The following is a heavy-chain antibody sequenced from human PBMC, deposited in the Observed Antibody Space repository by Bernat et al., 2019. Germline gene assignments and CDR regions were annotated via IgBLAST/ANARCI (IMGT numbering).Heavy chain of an antibody. CDR3: AREREVGGSVGAFDI. Sequence: QVQLVESGGGLVKPGGSLRLSCAASGFTFSDYYMSWIRQAPGKGLEWVSYISSSSSYTNYADSVKGRFTISRDNAKNSLYLQMNSLRAEDTAVYYCAREREVGGSVGAFDIWGQGTMVTVSS. CDR1: GFTFSDYY. J-gene: IGHJ3*02. CDR2: ISSSSSYT. D-gene: IGHD1-26*01. V-gene: IGHV3-11*06.